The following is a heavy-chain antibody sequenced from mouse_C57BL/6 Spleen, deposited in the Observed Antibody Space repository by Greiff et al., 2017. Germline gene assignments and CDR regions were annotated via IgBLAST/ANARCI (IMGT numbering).Heavy chain of an antibody. V-gene: IGHV3-6*01. CDR3: ARGRITTGYAMDY. J-gene: IGHJ4*01. D-gene: IGHD1-1*01. CDR2: ISYDGSN. Sequence: EVKLQESGPGLVKPSQSLSLTCSVTGYSITSGYYWNWIRQFPGNKLEWMGYISYDGSNNYNPSLKNRISITRDTSKNQFFLKLNSVTTEDTATYYCARGRITTGYAMDYWGQGTSVTVSS. CDR1: GYSITSGYY.